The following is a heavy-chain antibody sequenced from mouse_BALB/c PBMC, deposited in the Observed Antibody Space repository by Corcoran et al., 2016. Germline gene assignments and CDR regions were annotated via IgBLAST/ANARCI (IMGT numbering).Heavy chain of an antibody. J-gene: IGHJ2*01. Sequence: EVLLQQSGPELVKPGASVKIPCKASGYTFTDYNMDWVKQSHGKSLEWIGDINPNNGGTIYNQKFKGKATLTVDKSSNTAYMELRSLTSEDTAVYYCARRDPTVVYFDYWGQGTTLTVSS. CDR2: INPNNGGT. V-gene: IGHV1-18*01. D-gene: IGHD1-1*01. CDR1: GYTFTDYN. CDR3: ARRDPTVVYFDY.